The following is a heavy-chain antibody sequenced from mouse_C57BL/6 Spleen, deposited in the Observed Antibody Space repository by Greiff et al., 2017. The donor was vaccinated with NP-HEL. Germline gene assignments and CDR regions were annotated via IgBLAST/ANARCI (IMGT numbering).Heavy chain of an antibody. J-gene: IGHJ4*01. V-gene: IGHV1-64*01. CDR3: ARGEDYYGSSYNYYAMDY. D-gene: IGHD1-1*01. CDR1: GYTFTSYW. Sequence: VKLQQPGAELIKPGASVKLSCKASGYTFTSYWMHWVKQRPGQGLEWIGMIHPNSGSTNYNEKFKSKATLTVDKSSSTAYMQLSSLTSEDSAVYYCARGEDYYGSSYNYYAMDYWGQGTSVTVSS. CDR2: IHPNSGST.